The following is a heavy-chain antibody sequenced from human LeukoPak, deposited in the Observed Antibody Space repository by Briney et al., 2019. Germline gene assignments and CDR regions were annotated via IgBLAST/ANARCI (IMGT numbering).Heavy chain of an antibody. V-gene: IGHV3-21*01. Sequence: GGSLRLSCAASGFTFSSYSMNWVRQAPGKGLEWVSSISSSSSYIYYADSVKGRFTISRGNAKNSLYLQMNSLRAEDTAVYYCARVAAVAGTLPDYWGQGTLVTVSS. CDR1: GFTFSSYS. D-gene: IGHD6-19*01. CDR2: ISSSSSYI. CDR3: ARVAAVAGTLPDY. J-gene: IGHJ4*02.